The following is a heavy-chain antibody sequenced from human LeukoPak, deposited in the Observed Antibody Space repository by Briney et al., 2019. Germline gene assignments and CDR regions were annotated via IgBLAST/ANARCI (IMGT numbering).Heavy chain of an antibody. Sequence: GGSLRLSCAAPGFTVSDNYMSWVRQAPGKGLEWVSVVYGGDNTYYAGSVKGRFTISRDNSKNTLYLQMNSLRAEDTAVYYCARDREPGTSASRFDYWGQGTLVTVSS. V-gene: IGHV3-53*01. J-gene: IGHJ4*02. CDR1: GFTVSDNY. D-gene: IGHD2-2*01. CDR2: VYGGDNT. CDR3: ARDREPGTSASRFDY.